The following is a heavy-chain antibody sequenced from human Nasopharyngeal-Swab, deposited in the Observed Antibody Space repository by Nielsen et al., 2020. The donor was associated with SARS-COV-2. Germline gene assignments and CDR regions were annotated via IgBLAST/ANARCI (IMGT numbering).Heavy chain of an antibody. D-gene: IGHD3-3*01. CDR2: ISYDGSNK. CDR3: ARDFWSGYYRGGMDV. Sequence: GESLKISCAASGFTFSSYAMHWVRQAPGKGLEWVAVISYDGSNKYYADSVKGRFTISRDNSKNTLYLQMNSLRAEDTAVYYCARDFWSGYYRGGMDVWGQGTTVTVSS. J-gene: IGHJ6*02. CDR1: GFTFSSYA. V-gene: IGHV3-30*04.